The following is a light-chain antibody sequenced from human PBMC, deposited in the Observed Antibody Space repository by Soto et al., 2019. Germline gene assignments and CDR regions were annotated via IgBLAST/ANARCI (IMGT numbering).Light chain of an antibody. V-gene: IGLV3-1*01. CDR3: QAWDSTTAV. CDR1: KLGDKY. Sequence: SYELTQPPSVSVSPGQTASITCSGDKLGDKYACWYQQKPGQSPVLVIYQDNKRPSGIPERFSGSNSGNTATLTISGTQAKDEADYYCQAWDSTTAVFGTGTKLTVL. J-gene: IGLJ1*01. CDR2: QDN.